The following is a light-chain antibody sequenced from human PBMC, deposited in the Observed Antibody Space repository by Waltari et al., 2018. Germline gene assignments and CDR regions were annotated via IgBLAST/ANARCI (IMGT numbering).Light chain of an antibody. CDR2: VAS. CDR3: QQSYITTYT. CDR1: HRICSS. V-gene: IGKV1-39*01. Sequence: IQMTQSPSSLSASVGDRVTITCRASHRICSSLNWSQQKPGKAPNPLIYVASNLQSGAPSRFSGSGSGTDFSLTISSLQPEDFATYYCQQSYITTYTFGQGTKLEIK. J-gene: IGKJ2*01.